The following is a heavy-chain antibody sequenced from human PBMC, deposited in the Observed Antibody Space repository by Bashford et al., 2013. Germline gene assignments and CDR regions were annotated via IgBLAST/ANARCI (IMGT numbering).Heavy chain of an antibody. J-gene: IGHJ6*02. D-gene: IGHD3-10*01. Sequence: WVRQAPGHGLEWMGWVNTYSGVTNYAQKFQGRVTMTRDTSINTAHMELSGLGTDDTAMYYCARRQYGSRSYFRNYYYAMDVWGQGTTVTGLL. CDR3: ARRQYGSRSYFRNYYYAMDV. CDR2: VNTYSGVT. V-gene: IGHV1-2*02.